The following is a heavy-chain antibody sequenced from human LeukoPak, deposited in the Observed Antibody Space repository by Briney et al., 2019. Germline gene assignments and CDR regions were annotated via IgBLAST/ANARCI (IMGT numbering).Heavy chain of an antibody. CDR3: AREGTPSYSHSSGEMDV. J-gene: IGHJ6*02. D-gene: IGHD3-22*01. Sequence: AASVKVSCKASGYTFTSSDINWVRQAPGQGREWIGGMNPNSGNTDYAEKFQGRVTMTRSTSISTAYMELSSLRSEDTAVYYCAREGTPSYSHSSGEMDVWGQGTSVTVSS. V-gene: IGHV1-8*01. CDR2: MNPNSGNT. CDR1: GYTFTSSD.